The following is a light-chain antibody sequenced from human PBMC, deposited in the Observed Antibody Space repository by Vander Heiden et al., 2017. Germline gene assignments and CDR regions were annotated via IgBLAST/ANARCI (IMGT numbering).Light chain of an antibody. CDR3: MSFIGGNSYV. Sequence: QSALTQPASVSRSPGQSITISCTGTSRDVGIYNSVSWYQQHPGKAPKLMIYDDTSRPSGVSNRFYGSKSGNTASLSISGLQAEDEADYYCMSFIGGNSYVFGPGTKVTVL. CDR1: SRDVGIYNS. V-gene: IGLV2-14*03. CDR2: DDT. J-gene: IGLJ1*01.